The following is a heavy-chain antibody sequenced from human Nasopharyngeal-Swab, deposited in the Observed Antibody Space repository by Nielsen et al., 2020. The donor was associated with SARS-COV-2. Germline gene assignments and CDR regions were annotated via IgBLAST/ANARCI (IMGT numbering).Heavy chain of an antibody. CDR3: AKGDSAAGSSSDY. CDR2: ISGSGSST. CDR1: GFTFISYA. V-gene: IGHV3-23*01. J-gene: IGHJ4*02. Sequence: GESLKISCAASGFTFISYAMSWVRQAPGKGLEWVSTISGSGSSTYYADSVKGRFTISRDNSKNTLYLQMNRLRAEDTAVYYCAKGDSAAGSSSDYWGQGTLVTVSS. D-gene: IGHD6-13*01.